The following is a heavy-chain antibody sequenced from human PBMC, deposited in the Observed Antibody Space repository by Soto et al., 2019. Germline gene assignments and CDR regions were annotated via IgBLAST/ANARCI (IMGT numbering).Heavy chain of an antibody. CDR2: IYYSGST. Sequence: SETLSLTCTVSGVSISSYYWSWIRQPPGKGLEWIGYIYYSGSTNYNPSLKSRVTISVDTSKNQFSLKLSSVTAADTAVYYCARVAYTAGGFDYWGQGTLVTVSS. V-gene: IGHV4-59*01. J-gene: IGHJ4*02. D-gene: IGHD3-16*01. CDR3: ARVAYTAGGFDY. CDR1: GVSISSYY.